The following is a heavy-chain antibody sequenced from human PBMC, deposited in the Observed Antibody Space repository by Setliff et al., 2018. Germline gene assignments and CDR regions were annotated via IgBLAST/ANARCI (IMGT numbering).Heavy chain of an antibody. Sequence: PGGSLRLSCAVSGFTFSKAWMHWVRQAPGKGLEWVGRVKSNTDGGAIDYAAPVKGRFTISRDDSKNTVFLQMNSLIIEDTAVYYCTTEPPRWYYFDSWGQGTLVTVSS. CDR2: VKSNTDGGAI. CDR3: TTEPPRWYYFDS. CDR1: GFTFSKAW. J-gene: IGHJ4*02. V-gene: IGHV3-15*07. D-gene: IGHD6-13*01.